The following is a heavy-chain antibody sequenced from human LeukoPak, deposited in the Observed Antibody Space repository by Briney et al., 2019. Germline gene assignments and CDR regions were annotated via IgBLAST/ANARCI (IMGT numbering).Heavy chain of an antibody. CDR3: VRLSVVSPHRYFDL. CDR2: IYYNGNT. V-gene: IGHV4-59*08. J-gene: IGHJ2*01. CDR1: GGSISGYF. D-gene: IGHD4-23*01. Sequence: PSETLSLTCTVSGGSISGYFWSWIRQPPGKGLEWIAYIYYNGNTNYSPSPKSRVTISLDTSKNQFSLKLTSVTAADTAVYYCVRLSVVSPHRYFDLWGRGTLVTVSS.